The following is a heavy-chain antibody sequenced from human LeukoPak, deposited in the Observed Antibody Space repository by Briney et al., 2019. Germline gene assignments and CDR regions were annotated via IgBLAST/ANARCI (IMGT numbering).Heavy chain of an antibody. CDR2: FYHSGST. Sequence: SSETLSLTCSVSGGFNTHYYWSWIRQPPGKGLEWIGYFYHSGSTNYNPSLKSRVTISVDTSKNHFSLKLSSVSAADTAVYYCARHGPKTGTTSPLATLGYWGQGTLVTVSS. D-gene: IGHD1-7*01. V-gene: IGHV4-59*01. CDR1: GGFNTHYY. J-gene: IGHJ4*02. CDR3: ARHGPKTGTTSPLATLGY.